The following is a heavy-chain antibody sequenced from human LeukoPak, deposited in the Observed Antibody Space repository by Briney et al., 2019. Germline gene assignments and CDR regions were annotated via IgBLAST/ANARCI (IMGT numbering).Heavy chain of an antibody. CDR1: GGSFSGYY. J-gene: IGHJ3*02. V-gene: IGHV4-34*01. CDR2: INHSGST. Sequence: SETLSLTCAVYGGSFSGYYWSWIRQPPGKGLEWIGEINHSGSTNYNPSLKSRVTISVDTFKNQFSLKLSSVTAADTAVYYCARWAHAFDIWGQGTMVTVSS. CDR3: ARWAHAFDI.